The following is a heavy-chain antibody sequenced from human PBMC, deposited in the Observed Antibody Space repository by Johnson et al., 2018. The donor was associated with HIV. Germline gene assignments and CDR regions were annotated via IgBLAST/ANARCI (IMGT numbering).Heavy chain of an antibody. Sequence: EKLVESGGGVVRPGGSLRLSCAASGFTFDDYGMSWVRQAPGKGLEWVSGINWNGGSTGYADSVKGRFILSRDNAKNTRYLQMNSLRAEDTAVYYCAKDRYYDSSGPDAFDIWGQGTMVTVSS. V-gene: IGHV3-20*04. J-gene: IGHJ3*02. D-gene: IGHD3-22*01. CDR1: GFTFDDYG. CDR2: INWNGGST. CDR3: AKDRYYDSSGPDAFDI.